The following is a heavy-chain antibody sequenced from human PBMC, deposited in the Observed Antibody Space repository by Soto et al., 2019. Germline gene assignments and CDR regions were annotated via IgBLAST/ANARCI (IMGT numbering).Heavy chain of an antibody. CDR3: AKDQGSSTSDYYYYYGMDV. CDR2: ISGSGGST. D-gene: IGHD2-2*01. J-gene: IGHJ6*02. V-gene: IGHV3-23*01. Sequence: ASVKVSCKASGYTFTSYAMSWVRQAPGKGLEWVSAISGSGGSTYYADSVKGRFTISRDNSKNTLYLQMNSLRAEDTAVYYCAKDQGSSTSDYYYYYGMDVWGQGTTVTVSS. CDR1: GYTFTSYA.